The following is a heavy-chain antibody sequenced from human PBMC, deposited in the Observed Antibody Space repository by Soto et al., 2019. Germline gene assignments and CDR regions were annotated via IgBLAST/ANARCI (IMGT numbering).Heavy chain of an antibody. CDR2: ISSSGSTI. CDR3: ARIIYYDPSSSINWCDP. D-gene: IGHD3-22*01. Sequence: QVQLVESGGGLVKPGGSLRLSCAASGFTFSDYYMSWIRQAPGKGLEWVSYISSSGSTIYYADSVKGRFTIAKDNAKNSLYLQLNSLRAEDTAVYYCARIIYYDPSSSINWCDPWGQGTLVTVSS. CDR1: GFTFSDYY. J-gene: IGHJ5*02. V-gene: IGHV3-11*01.